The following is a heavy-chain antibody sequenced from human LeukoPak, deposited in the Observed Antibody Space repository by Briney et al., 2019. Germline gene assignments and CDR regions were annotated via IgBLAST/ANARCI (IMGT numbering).Heavy chain of an antibody. Sequence: GGSLRLSCAASGFTVSSNHMHWVRQAPGKGLEWVSVIYTDGSTYYADSVKGRLTISRDSSKNTLFLQMNSLRAEDTAAYYCARGGTDVLTGRIRFDYWGQGTLVTVSS. CDR2: IYTDGST. D-gene: IGHD3-9*01. CDR1: GFTVSSNH. V-gene: IGHV3-53*01. CDR3: ARGGTDVLTGRIRFDY. J-gene: IGHJ4*02.